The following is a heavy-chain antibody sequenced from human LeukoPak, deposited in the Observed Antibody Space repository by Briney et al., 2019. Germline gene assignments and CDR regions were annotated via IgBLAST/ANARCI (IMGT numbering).Heavy chain of an antibody. Sequence: GGSLRLSCAASGFIFSDYHMSWVRQAPGKGLEWVSAISGSGGSTYYADSVKGRFTISRDNSKNTLYLQMNSLRAEDTAVYYCARDLVVGARGGAFDIWGQGTMVTVSS. CDR2: ISGSGGST. CDR3: ARDLVVGARGGAFDI. CDR1: GFIFSDYH. V-gene: IGHV3-23*01. D-gene: IGHD1-26*01. J-gene: IGHJ3*02.